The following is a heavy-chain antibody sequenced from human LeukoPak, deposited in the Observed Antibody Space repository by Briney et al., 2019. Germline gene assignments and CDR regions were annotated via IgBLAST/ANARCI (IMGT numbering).Heavy chain of an antibody. D-gene: IGHD6-19*01. Sequence: PSETLSLTCTVSGGSISSSSYYWGWIRQSPGEGLEWNGSIYYSGSTYYNPSLKSRVTISADTSKNQFSLKLSSVTAADTAVYYCARHQSIAVAARLEYWGQGTLVTVSS. J-gene: IGHJ4*02. V-gene: IGHV4-39*01. CDR2: IYYSGST. CDR3: ARHQSIAVAARLEY. CDR1: GGSISSSSYY.